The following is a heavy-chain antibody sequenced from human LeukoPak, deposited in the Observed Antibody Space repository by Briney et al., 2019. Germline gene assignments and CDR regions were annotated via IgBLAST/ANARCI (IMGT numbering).Heavy chain of an antibody. CDR3: ARVTAARFWFDP. CDR2: IYYSGST. Sequence: SETLSLTCTVSGGSISSSSYYWGWIRQPPGKGLEWIGSIYYSGSTYYNPSLKSRVTISVDTSKNQFSLKLSSVTAADTAVYYCARVTAARFWFDPWGQGTLVTVSS. D-gene: IGHD6-6*01. J-gene: IGHJ5*02. V-gene: IGHV4-39*07. CDR1: GGSISSSSYY.